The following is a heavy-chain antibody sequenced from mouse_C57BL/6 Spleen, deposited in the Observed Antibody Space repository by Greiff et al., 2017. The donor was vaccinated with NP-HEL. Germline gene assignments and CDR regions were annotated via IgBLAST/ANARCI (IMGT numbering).Heavy chain of an antibody. CDR3: ARNYGNSVYYFDY. V-gene: IGHV5-17*01. CDR2: ISSGSSTI. CDR1: GFTFSDYG. D-gene: IGHD2-1*01. Sequence: EVKLVESGGGLVKPGGSLKLSCAASGFTFSDYGMHWVRQAPEKGLEWVAYISSGSSTIYYADTVKGRFTIYRDNAKNTLFLQMTSLRSEDTAMYYCARNYGNSVYYFDYWGQGTTLTVSS. J-gene: IGHJ2*01.